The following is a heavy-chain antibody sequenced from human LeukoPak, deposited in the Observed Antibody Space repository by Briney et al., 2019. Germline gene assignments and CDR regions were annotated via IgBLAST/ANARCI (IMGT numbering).Heavy chain of an antibody. CDR2: INPNSGGT. D-gene: IGHD1-26*01. CDR1: GYTFTGYY. Sequence: ASVTVSCKASGYTFTGYYINWVRQAPGQGLEWMGWINPNSGGTNYAQKFQGRVTMTRDTSISSAYMELSRLRSDDTAVYYCARGAIIVGGSYYMDVWGKGTTVTVSS. J-gene: IGHJ6*03. V-gene: IGHV1-2*02. CDR3: ARGAIIVGGSYYMDV.